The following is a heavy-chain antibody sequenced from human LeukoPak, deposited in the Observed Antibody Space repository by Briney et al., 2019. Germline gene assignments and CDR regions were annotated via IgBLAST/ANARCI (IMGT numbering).Heavy chain of an antibody. CDR1: GFTFSSYW. D-gene: IGHD3-16*02. Sequence: PGGSLRLSCAASGFTFSSYWMSWVRQAPGKGLEWVANIKQDGSEKYYVDSVKGRFTISRDNAKNSLYLQMNSLRAEDTAVYYCAKLGELSLPYYFDYWGQGTLVTVSS. J-gene: IGHJ4*02. CDR2: IKQDGSEK. V-gene: IGHV3-7*01. CDR3: AKLGELSLPYYFDY.